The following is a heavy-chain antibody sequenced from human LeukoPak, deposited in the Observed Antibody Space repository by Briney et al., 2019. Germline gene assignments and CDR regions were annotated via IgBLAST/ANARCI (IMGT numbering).Heavy chain of an antibody. D-gene: IGHD1-7*01. J-gene: IGHJ3*02. CDR2: IYYSGST. V-gene: IGHV4-39*07. CDR3: ARGELELRAFDI. Sequence: SETLSLTCTVSGGSISSSSYYWGWIRQPPGKGLEWIGSIYYSGSTYYNPSLKSRVTMSVDTSKNQFSLKLSSVTAADTAVYYCARGELELRAFDIWGQGTMVTVSS. CDR1: GGSISSSSYY.